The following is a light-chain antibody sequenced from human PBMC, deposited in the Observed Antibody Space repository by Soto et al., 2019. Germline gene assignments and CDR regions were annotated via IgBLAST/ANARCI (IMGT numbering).Light chain of an antibody. Sequence: EIVLTQSPGTLSLSPGERATLSCRASQSVSSSYLAWYQQKPGQAPGLLIYDTSTRATGIPDRFGGSGSGTDFTLTISRLEPDDFAVYYCQQYGSFPYTFGQGTKLEI. CDR1: QSVSSSY. V-gene: IGKV3-20*01. J-gene: IGKJ2*01. CDR3: QQYGSFPYT. CDR2: DTS.